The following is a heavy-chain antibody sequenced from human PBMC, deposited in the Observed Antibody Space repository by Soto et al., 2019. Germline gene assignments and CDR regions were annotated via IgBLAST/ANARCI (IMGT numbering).Heavy chain of an antibody. CDR3: AKDPGYCSGGSCYRGGNWFDP. J-gene: IGHJ5*02. CDR1: GFTFSSYG. V-gene: IGHV3-30*18. D-gene: IGHD2-15*01. CDR2: ISYDGSNK. Sequence: QVQLVESGGGVVQPRRSLRLSCAASGFTFSSYGMHWVRQAPGKGLEWVAVISYDGSNKYYADSVKGRFTISRDNSKNTLYLQMNSLRAEDTAVYYCAKDPGYCSGGSCYRGGNWFDPWGQGTLVTVSS.